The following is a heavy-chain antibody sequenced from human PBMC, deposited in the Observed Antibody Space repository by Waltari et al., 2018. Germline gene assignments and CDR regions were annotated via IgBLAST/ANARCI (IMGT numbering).Heavy chain of an antibody. Sequence: EVRLLESGGGLVQPGGSLRLACAAPGFTFRSFAMTWVRQAPGKGLDWVSTISDSGGSTYYADSVKGRFTISRDNSKITLYLQMSSLRVEDTAIYYCGKLDYDGNGFPNYFDHWGQGTLVTVSS. CDR1: GFTFRSFA. J-gene: IGHJ4*02. D-gene: IGHD3-22*01. V-gene: IGHV3-23*01. CDR2: ISDSGGST. CDR3: GKLDYDGNGFPNYFDH.